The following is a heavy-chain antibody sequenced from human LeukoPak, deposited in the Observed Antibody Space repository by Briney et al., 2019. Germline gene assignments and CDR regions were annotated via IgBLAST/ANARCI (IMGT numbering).Heavy chain of an antibody. D-gene: IGHD3-16*01. CDR2: ISSSSSYI. Sequence: GGSLRLSCAASGFTFSSYGMNWVRQAPGKGLEWVSSISSSSSYIYYVDSVKGRFTISRDNAKNSLYLQMNSLRAEDTAVYYCARVILGVYFYMDVWGKGTTVTVSS. V-gene: IGHV3-21*01. CDR3: ARVILGVYFYMDV. CDR1: GFTFSSYG. J-gene: IGHJ6*03.